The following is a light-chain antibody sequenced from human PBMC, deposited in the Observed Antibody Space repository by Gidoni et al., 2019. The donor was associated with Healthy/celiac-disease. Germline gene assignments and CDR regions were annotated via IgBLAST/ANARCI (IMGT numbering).Light chain of an antibody. CDR2: DAS. CDR1: QDISNY. J-gene: IGKJ2*03. CDR3: QQYDNLPYS. Sequence: DIQRTKSPSSLSASVGDRVTITGQASQDISNYLNWYQQKQGKAPKLLIYDASNLETGVPSRFSGSGSGTDFTFTISSLQPEDIATYYCQQYDNLPYSFGQGTKLEIK. V-gene: IGKV1-33*01.